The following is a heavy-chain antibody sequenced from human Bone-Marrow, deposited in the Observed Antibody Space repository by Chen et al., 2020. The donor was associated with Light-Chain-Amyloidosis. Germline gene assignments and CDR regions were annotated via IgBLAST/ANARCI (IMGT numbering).Heavy chain of an antibody. J-gene: IGHJ6*02. D-gene: IGHD3-10*01. V-gene: IGHV3-23*04. CDR2: ISGSGGNT. CDR3: AKFLDRGSWYYYYGMDV. CDR1: GFTFSRYA. Sequence: EVQVVESGGGLVQPGGSLRLSRAASGFTFSRYAMSWVRQAPGKGLEWVSSISGSGGNTYYADSVKGRLTLSRDNSKNTLSLQMNSLRAEDTAVYYCAKFLDRGSWYYYYGMDVWGQGTTVTVSS.